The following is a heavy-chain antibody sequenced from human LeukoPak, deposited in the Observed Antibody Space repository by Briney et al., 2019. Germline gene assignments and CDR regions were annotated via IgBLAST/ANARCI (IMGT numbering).Heavy chain of an antibody. CDR1: GYTFTSYG. CDR2: ISAYNGNT. J-gene: IGHJ3*02. CDR3: ARGVRVRWLRANAFDI. Sequence: ASVKVSCKASGYTFTSYGISWVRQAPGQGLEWMGWISAYNGNTNYAQKLQGRVTMTTDTSTSTAYMELRSLRSDDTAVYYCARGVRVRWLRANAFDIWGQGTMVTVSS. V-gene: IGHV1-18*01. D-gene: IGHD4-17*01.